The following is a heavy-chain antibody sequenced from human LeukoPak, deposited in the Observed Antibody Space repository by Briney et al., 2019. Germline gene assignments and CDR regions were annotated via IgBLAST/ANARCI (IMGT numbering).Heavy chain of an antibody. J-gene: IGHJ6*03. CDR1: GGSISSYY. D-gene: IGHD3-16*01. Sequence: SETLSLTCTVSGGSISSYYWSWIRQPAGKGLEWIGRIYTSGSTNYNPSLKSRVTMSVDTSKNQYSLKLSSVTAADTAVYYCARDLGRGSYYYYYYMDVWGKGTTVTVSS. CDR3: ARDLGRGSYYYYYYMDV. CDR2: IYTSGST. V-gene: IGHV4-4*07.